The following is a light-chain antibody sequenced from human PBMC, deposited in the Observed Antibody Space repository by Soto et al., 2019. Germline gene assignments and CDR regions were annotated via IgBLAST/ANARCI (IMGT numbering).Light chain of an antibody. J-gene: IGLJ2*01. V-gene: IGLV1-40*01. CDR3: QVYGTSRVV. CDR1: SSNIGAGYD. Sequence: QSVLTQPPSVSGAPGQRVTISCTRSSSNIGAGYDVHWYQQHPGTAPKLLIYGNSNRPPGVPDRFSGSKSGTSATMASTGLRAEDEAGYYFQVYGTSRVVFGGGTKLTVL. CDR2: GNS.